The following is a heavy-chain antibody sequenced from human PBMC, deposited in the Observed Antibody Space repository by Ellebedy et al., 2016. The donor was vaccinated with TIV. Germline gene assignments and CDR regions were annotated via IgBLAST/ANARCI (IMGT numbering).Heavy chain of an antibody. D-gene: IGHD6-6*01. CDR3: ARGGGRIAARPFDY. CDR1: GGSISSSSYY. J-gene: IGHJ4*02. Sequence: SETLSLXXTVSGGSISSSSYYWGWIRQPPGKGLEWIGSIYYSGSTYYNPSLKSRVTISVDTSKNQFSLKLSSVTAADTAVYYCARGGGRIAARPFDYWGQGTLVTVSS. V-gene: IGHV4-39*07. CDR2: IYYSGST.